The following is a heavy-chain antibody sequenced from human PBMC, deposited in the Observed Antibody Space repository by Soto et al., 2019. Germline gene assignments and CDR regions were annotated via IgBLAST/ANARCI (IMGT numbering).Heavy chain of an antibody. J-gene: IGHJ4*02. CDR1: GGSINSGGYC. Sequence: QVQLQESGPGLVKPSQTLSLTCTVSGGSINSGGYCCSWIRQHPGKGLDWIGCISYGGSTSYNQSLKSRVTISVDTSKNQFSLKLSSVTAADTAVYYCSRGILVWGQGTLITVSS. CDR3: SRGILV. D-gene: IGHD5-18*01. CDR2: ISYGGST. V-gene: IGHV4-31*03.